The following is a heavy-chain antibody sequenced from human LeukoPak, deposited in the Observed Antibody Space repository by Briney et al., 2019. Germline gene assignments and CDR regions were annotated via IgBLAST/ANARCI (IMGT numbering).Heavy chain of an antibody. CDR2: ISANSGNT. CDR1: GGTFSNYA. V-gene: IGHV1-18*04. Sequence: ASVKVSCKASGGTFSNYAIGWVRQAPGQGLEWMGWISANSGNTNYAQKLQGRVTMTTDTSTSTAYMELRSLRSDDTAVYYCARLTMIGPPDYWGQGTLVTVSS. J-gene: IGHJ4*02. CDR3: ARLTMIGPPDY. D-gene: IGHD3-22*01.